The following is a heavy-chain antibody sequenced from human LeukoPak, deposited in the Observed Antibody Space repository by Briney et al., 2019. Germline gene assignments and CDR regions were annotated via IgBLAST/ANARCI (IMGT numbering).Heavy chain of an antibody. CDR1: GIAVSHNY. J-gene: IGHJ4*02. D-gene: IGHD3-10*01. Sequence: GGSLTLSCAISGIAVSHNYMNWVRQAPGKGLEWVSVIQSDGDTYYADSVKHRFTISRDNSKNTLSLQMNSLRAEDTAVYYCARGGWLGTNYHPIDYWGQGALVTVSS. CDR3: ARGGWLGTNYHPIDY. CDR2: IQSDGDT. V-gene: IGHV3-66*01.